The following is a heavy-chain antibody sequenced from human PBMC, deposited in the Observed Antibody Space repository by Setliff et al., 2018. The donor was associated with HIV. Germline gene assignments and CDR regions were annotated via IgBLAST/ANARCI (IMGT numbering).Heavy chain of an antibody. CDR3: ERRKSGSSYRFFNY. CDR1: GPPIGIGSYY. CDR2: ISASGSS. J-gene: IGHJ4*02. D-gene: IGHD3-16*02. Sequence: SETLSLTCTVSGPPIGIGSYYWTWIRQPAGRGLEWIGHISASGSSKFNPTLQSRVTLSVDPANNQFSLNLTSVTAADTAVYYCERRKSGSSYRFFNYWGLGSLVTVSS. V-gene: IGHV4-61*09.